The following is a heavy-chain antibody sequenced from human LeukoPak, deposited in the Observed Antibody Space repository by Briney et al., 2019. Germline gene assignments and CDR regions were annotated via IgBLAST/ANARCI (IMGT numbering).Heavy chain of an antibody. Sequence: ASVKVSCKASGYTFTTYYMHWVRQAPGQGLEWMGIIDPSGGGTNYAQKFQGRVTMARDTSTSTVYMELSSLRSEDTAVYYCASLGSGSSRIIDFDYWGQGTLVTVSS. CDR2: IDPSGGGT. J-gene: IGHJ4*02. CDR1: GYTFTTYY. D-gene: IGHD3-10*01. CDR3: ASLGSGSSRIIDFDY. V-gene: IGHV1-46*01.